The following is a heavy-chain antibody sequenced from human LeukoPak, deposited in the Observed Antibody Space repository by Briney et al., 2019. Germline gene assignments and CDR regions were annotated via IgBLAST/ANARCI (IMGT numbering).Heavy chain of an antibody. CDR1: GYTFTSYY. CDR3: ARPQYYYDSSGYWDAFDI. CDR2: INPSGGST. V-gene: IGHV1-46*01. Sequence: ASVKVSCKASGYTFTSYYMHWVRQAPGQGLEWMGIINPSGGSTSYTQKFQGRVTMTRDTSTSTVYMELSSLRSEDTAVYYCARPQYYYDSSGYWDAFDIWGQGTMVTVSS. J-gene: IGHJ3*02. D-gene: IGHD3-22*01.